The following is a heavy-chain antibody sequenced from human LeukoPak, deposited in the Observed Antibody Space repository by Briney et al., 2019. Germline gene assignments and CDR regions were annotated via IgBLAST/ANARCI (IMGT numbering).Heavy chain of an antibody. CDR2: IYSSGST. CDR3: ARDPGNYFDY. J-gene: IGHJ4*02. V-gene: IGHV4-59*01. D-gene: IGHD3-10*01. CDR1: GGSISSFY. Sequence: SETLSLTCTVSGGSISSFYWSWIRQPPGKGLEYIGYIYSSGSTNHNPSLKSRVTISLDTSKNQFSLKLNSVTATDTAVYFCARDPGNYFDYWGQGTLVTVSS.